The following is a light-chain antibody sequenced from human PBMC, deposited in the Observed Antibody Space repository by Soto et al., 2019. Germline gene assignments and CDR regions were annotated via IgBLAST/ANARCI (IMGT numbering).Light chain of an antibody. CDR1: QSISDK. V-gene: IGKV1-5*01. J-gene: IGKJ3*01. CDR3: QHYKSHPRA. CDR2: DAS. Sequence: DIQMTQSPSTLSASVGDRVTITCRASQSISDKLAWYQQKSGKVPELLIYDASNLESGVPARLSGSGSGTEFTLTISSLQPDDFATYYGQHYKSHPRAFGPGTKVDV.